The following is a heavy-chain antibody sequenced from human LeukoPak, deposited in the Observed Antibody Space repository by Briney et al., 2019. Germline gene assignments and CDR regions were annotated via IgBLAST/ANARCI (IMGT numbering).Heavy chain of an antibody. V-gene: IGHV4-30-2*01. CDR2: IYQSGST. Sequence: SQTLSLTCTVSGGSVSSGGYYWTWIRQPPVKCLEWIGAIYQSGSTYYNPSLKSRVTISVDRSKNQFSLKLSSVTAADTAVYYCARSPPLGVDYWGQGTLVTVSS. CDR1: GGSVSSGGYY. D-gene: IGHD3-16*01. CDR3: ARSPPLGVDY. J-gene: IGHJ4*02.